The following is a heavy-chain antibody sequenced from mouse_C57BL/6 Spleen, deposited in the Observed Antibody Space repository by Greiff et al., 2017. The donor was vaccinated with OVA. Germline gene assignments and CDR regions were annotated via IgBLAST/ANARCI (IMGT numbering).Heavy chain of an antibody. CDR3: ANIYYDYDEGY. V-gene: IGHV1-19*01. J-gene: IGHJ2*01. D-gene: IGHD2-4*01. CDR2: INPYNGGT. CDR1: GYTFTDYY. Sequence: VQLKESGPVLVKPGASVKMSCKASGYTFTDYYMNWVKQSHGKSLEWIGVINPYNGGTSYNQKFKGKATLTVDKSSSTAYMELNSLTSEDSAVYYCANIYYDYDEGYWGQGTTLTVSS.